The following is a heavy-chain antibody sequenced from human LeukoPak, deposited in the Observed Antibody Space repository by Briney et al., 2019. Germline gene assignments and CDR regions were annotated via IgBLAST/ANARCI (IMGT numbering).Heavy chain of an antibody. CDR3: ARDGGYDSSGYHLLGLYYYGMDV. CDR1: GGSFNGYY. Sequence: SETLSLTCAVYGGSFNGYYWSWIRQPPGKRLEWIGEINHSGSTNYNPSLKSRVTISVDTSKNQFSLKLSSVTAADTAVYYCARDGGYDSSGYHLLGLYYYGMDVWGQGTTVTVSS. D-gene: IGHD3-22*01. CDR2: INHSGST. J-gene: IGHJ6*02. V-gene: IGHV4-34*01.